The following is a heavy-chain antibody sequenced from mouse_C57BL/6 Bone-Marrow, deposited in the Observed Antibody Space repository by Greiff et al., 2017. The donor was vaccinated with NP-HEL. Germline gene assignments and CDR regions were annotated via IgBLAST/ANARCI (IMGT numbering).Heavy chain of an antibody. V-gene: IGHV1-81*01. J-gene: IGHJ2*01. Sequence: QVQLKESGAELARPGASVKLSCKASGYTFTSYGISWVKQRTGQGLEWIGEIYPRSGNTYYNEKFKGKATLTADKSSSTAYMELRSLTSEDSAVYFCARDYYGSSYTFDYWGQGTTLTVSS. CDR3: ARDYYGSSYTFDY. CDR1: GYTFTSYG. CDR2: IYPRSGNT. D-gene: IGHD1-1*01.